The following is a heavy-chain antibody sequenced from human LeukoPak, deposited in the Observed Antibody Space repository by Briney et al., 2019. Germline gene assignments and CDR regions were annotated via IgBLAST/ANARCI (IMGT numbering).Heavy chain of an antibody. V-gene: IGHV4-39*01. CDR3: ARHLGATEWFRDAFDI. CDR1: GGSISSSSYY. Sequence: PSETLSLTCTVSGGSISSSSYYWGWIRQPPGKGLEWIGSIYYSGSTYYNPSLKSRVTISVDTSKNQFSLKLSSVTAADTAVYYCARHLGATEWFRDAFDIWGQGTMVTVSS. CDR2: IYYSGST. D-gene: IGHD3-16*01. J-gene: IGHJ3*02.